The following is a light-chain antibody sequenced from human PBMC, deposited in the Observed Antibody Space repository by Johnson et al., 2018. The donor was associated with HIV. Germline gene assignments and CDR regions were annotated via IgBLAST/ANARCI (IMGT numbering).Light chain of an antibody. J-gene: IGLJ1*01. CDR2: EST. CDR3: GTWDSRLNVYL. Sequence: QSVLTQPPSVSAVPGQKVTISCSGSSSNIGDNYVSWYQQLPGTAPKLLIYESTNRPSGIPDRFSGSKSGTSATLGISGLQTGDEADYYCGTWDSRLNVYLFGTGTKVTVL. V-gene: IGLV1-51*02. CDR1: SSNIGDNY.